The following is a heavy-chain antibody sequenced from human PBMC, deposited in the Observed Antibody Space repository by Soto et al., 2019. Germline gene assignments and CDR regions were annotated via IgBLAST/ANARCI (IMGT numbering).Heavy chain of an antibody. CDR1: GGTFSSYA. CDR3: AAETCGGDCYYYYGMDV. Sequence: QVQLVQSGAEVKKPGSSVKVSCKASGGTFSSYAISWVRQAPGQGLEWMGGIIPIFGTANYAQKFQGRVTITAVESTSTAYMELSSLRSEDTAVYYCAAETCGGDCYYYYGMDVWGQGTTVTVSS. J-gene: IGHJ6*02. V-gene: IGHV1-69*01. CDR2: IIPIFGTA. D-gene: IGHD2-21*02.